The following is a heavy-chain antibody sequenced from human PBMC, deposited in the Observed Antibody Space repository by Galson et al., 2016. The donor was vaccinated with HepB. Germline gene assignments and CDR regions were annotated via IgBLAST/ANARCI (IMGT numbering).Heavy chain of an antibody. Sequence: SLRLSCAASGFRFDSYAMHWVRQAPGKGLEWVGFITYDERTKHYADSVKGRFTISRDNSKRTLYLQMNSLRAEDTAIYYCAREGLDSIDTGWFDPWGQGTLVTVSS. D-gene: IGHD1-14*01. CDR3: AREGLDSIDTGWFDP. CDR1: GFRFDSYA. J-gene: IGHJ5*02. CDR2: ITYDERTK. V-gene: IGHV3-30*04.